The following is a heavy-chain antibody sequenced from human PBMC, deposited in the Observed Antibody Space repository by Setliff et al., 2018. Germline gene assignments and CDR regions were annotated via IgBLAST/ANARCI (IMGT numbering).Heavy chain of an antibody. V-gene: IGHV1-46*01. D-gene: IGHD6-19*01. CDR2: INPSGGST. CDR3: ASSESVGAFDI. CDR1: GHTFTSYY. Sequence: ASVKVSCKASGHTFTSYYMHWVRQAPGQGLEWMGIINPSGGSTSYAQKFQGRVTMTRDTSTSTVYMELSSLRSEDTAVYYCASSESVGAFDIWGQGTMVTVSS. J-gene: IGHJ3*02.